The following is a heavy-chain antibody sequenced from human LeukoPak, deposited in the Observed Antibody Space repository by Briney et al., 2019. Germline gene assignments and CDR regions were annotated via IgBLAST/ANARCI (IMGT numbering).Heavy chain of an antibody. V-gene: IGHV3-30*04. CDR3: ARGPSITMVRGGQWYYYMDV. CDR2: ISYDGSNK. D-gene: IGHD3-10*01. CDR1: GFTFSSYA. J-gene: IGHJ6*03. Sequence: SGGSLRLSCAASGFTFSSYAMHWVRQAPGKGLEWVAVISYDGSNKYYADSVKGRFTISRDNSKNTLYLQMNSLRAEDTAVYYCARGPSITMVRGGQWYYYMDVWGKGTTVTISS.